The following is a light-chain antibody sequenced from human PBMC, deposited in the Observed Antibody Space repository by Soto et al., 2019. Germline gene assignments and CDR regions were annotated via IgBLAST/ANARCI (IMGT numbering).Light chain of an antibody. Sequence: EIELTQSPATLSVSAGGTVTLSCRASQSIRTNVVWYQQIPGQAPRLLVYGASTRATGVPARFSGSGSGIEFTLTISSLQSEDSAFYYCQQYFNWPLTWTFGPGTKVQIK. CDR3: QQYFNWPLTWT. CDR2: GAS. CDR1: QSIRTN. V-gene: IGKV3-15*01. J-gene: IGKJ1*01.